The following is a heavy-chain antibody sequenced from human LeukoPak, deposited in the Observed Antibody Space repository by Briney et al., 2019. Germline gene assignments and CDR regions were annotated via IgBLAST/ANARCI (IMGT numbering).Heavy chain of an antibody. D-gene: IGHD6-13*01. CDR3: AAERVAAAGIPLAY. V-gene: IGHV1-69*04. Sequence: GASVKVSFKASGGTFSSYAISWVRQAPGQGLEWMGRIIPILGIANYAQKFQGRVTITADKSTSTAYMELSSLRSEDTAVYYCAAERVAAAGIPLAYWGQGTLVTVSS. CDR1: GGTFSSYA. J-gene: IGHJ4*02. CDR2: IIPILGIA.